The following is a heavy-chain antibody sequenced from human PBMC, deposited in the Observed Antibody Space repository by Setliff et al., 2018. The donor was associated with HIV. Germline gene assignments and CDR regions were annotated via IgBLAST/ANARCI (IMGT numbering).Heavy chain of an antibody. V-gene: IGHV4-34*01. CDR3: ARAFGSGSYRWFDP. Sequence: SETLSLTCAVYGGSLSDHYWSWIRQPPGKGLEWIGEINHSGSTNYNPSLRSRVSISVDTSKNQFSLRLSSVTAADTAVYYCARAFGSGSYRWFDPWGQGTLVTVS. J-gene: IGHJ5*02. CDR1: GGSLSDHY. D-gene: IGHD3-10*01. CDR2: INHSGST.